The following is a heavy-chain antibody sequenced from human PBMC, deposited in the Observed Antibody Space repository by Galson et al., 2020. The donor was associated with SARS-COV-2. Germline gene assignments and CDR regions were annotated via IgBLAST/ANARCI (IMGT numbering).Heavy chain of an antibody. Sequence: SQTLSLTCAISGDSVSSNSAAWNWIKQSPSRGLEWLGRTYYRSQWSTDYAVSVKSRITINPDTSKNQFSLQLNSVTPEDTAIYYCAGRVAGAGSLHIWGQGTMVIVSS. CDR3: AGRVAGAGSLHI. CDR2: TYYRSQWST. V-gene: IGHV6-1*01. J-gene: IGHJ3*02. CDR1: GDSVSSNSAA. D-gene: IGHD6-13*01.